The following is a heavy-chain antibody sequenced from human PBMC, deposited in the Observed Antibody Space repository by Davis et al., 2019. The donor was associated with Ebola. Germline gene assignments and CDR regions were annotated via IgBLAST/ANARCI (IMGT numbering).Heavy chain of an antibody. J-gene: IGHJ4*02. V-gene: IGHV3-48*02. D-gene: IGHD4-23*01. Sequence: GESLKISCAGSGFTFSAYSMNRVRQAPGKGLEWVSHISGSSSTIYYADSVKGRFTISRDNAKNSLYLQMNSLRDEDTAVYYCARALTTVVTPVDYWGQGTLVTVSS. CDR1: GFTFSAYS. CDR2: ISGSSSTI. CDR3: ARALTTVVTPVDY.